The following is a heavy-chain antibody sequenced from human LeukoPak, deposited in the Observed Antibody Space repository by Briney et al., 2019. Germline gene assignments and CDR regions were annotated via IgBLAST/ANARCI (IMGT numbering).Heavy chain of an antibody. J-gene: IGHJ4*02. Sequence: ASVKVSCKASGYTFTNYGISWVRQAPGQGLEWMGWISAYSGNTNYAQNLQGRVAMTTDTSTSTAYMELRSLRSDDTAVYYCARAPDDYDFWSGPFDYWGRGTLVTVSS. CDR1: GYTFTNYG. CDR2: ISAYSGNT. V-gene: IGHV1-18*01. D-gene: IGHD3-3*01. CDR3: ARAPDDYDFWSGPFDY.